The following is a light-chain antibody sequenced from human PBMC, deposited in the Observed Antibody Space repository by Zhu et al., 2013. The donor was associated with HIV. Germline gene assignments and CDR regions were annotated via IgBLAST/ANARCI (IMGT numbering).Light chain of an antibody. CDR2: DAS. J-gene: IGKJ5*01. Sequence: EIQMTQTPSTLPASVGDRVTITCRASQSVSKWVAWYQQKPGKAPKLLIYDASTLETGVPLRFRGSGSGTEFTLTISSLQPDDVATYYCQQYNSYSPITFGQGTRVDIK. CDR3: QQYNSYSPIT. V-gene: IGKV1-5*01. CDR1: QSVSKW.